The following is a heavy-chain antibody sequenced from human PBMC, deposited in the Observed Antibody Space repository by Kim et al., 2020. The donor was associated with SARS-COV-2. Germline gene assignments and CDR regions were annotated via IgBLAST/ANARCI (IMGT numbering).Heavy chain of an antibody. CDR2: ISGSGGST. Sequence: GGSLRLSCAASGFTFSSYAMSWVRQAPGKGLEWVSAISGSGGSTYYADSVKGRFTISRDNSKNTLYLQMNSLRAEDTAVYYCAKTHRAGARGVIRGNVGYFDYWGQGTLVTVSS. CDR3: AKTHRAGARGVIRGNVGYFDY. CDR1: GFTFSSYA. D-gene: IGHD3-10*01. V-gene: IGHV3-23*01. J-gene: IGHJ4*02.